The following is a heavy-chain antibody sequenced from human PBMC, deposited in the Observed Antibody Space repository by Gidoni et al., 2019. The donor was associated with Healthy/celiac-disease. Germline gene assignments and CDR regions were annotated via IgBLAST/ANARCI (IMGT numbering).Heavy chain of an antibody. D-gene: IGHD3-3*01. CDR1: GYTFTGSY. J-gene: IGHJ6*02. CDR2: INPNSVGT. Sequence: QVQLVQSGAEAQKPGASVQVSCKASGYTFTGSYIHWVRQAPGQGLAWMGWINPNSVGTNYAQKSQGRVTMTRDTSISTAYMELSRLRSDDTAVYYCARSTIFGVVPGGYYYYGMDVWGQGTTVTVSS. CDR3: ARSTIFGVVPGGYYYYGMDV. V-gene: IGHV1-2*02.